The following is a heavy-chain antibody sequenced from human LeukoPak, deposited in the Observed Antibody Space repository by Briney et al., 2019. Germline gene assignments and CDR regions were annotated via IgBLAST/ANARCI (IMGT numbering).Heavy chain of an antibody. CDR3: ARDRRWLRFHGFDI. Sequence: SETLSLTCTVSGDSISSSTYYWAWIRQPPGKGLEYIGSYSGSTYYNPSLKSRVTISVDTSKKQFSLKLSSVTAADTAVYYCARDRRWLRFHGFDIWGQGTMVTVSS. J-gene: IGHJ3*02. V-gene: IGHV4-39*07. D-gene: IGHD5-12*01. CDR2: YSGST. CDR1: GDSISSSTYY.